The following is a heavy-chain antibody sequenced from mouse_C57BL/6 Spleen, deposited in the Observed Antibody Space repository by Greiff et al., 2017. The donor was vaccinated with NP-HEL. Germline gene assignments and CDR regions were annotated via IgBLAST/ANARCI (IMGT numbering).Heavy chain of an antibody. J-gene: IGHJ2*01. V-gene: IGHV1-26*01. Sequence: EVQLQQSGPELVKPGASVKISCKASGYTFTDYYMNWVKQSHGKSLEWIGDINPNNGGTSYNQKIKGKATLTVDKSSSTAYMELRSLTSEDSAVYYCAREGYYYGSKLDYWGQGTTLTVSS. CDR1: GYTFTDYY. D-gene: IGHD1-1*01. CDR2: INPNNGGT. CDR3: AREGYYYGSKLDY.